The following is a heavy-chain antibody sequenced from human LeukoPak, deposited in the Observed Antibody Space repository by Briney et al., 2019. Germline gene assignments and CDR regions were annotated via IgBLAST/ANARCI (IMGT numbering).Heavy chain of an antibody. CDR3: AKVVAAAALPDY. J-gene: IGHJ4*02. D-gene: IGHD6-13*01. CDR2: IRYDGSNK. Sequence: GSLRLSCAASGFTFSSYGMHWVRQAPGKGLEWVAFIRYDGSNKYYADSVKGRFTISRDNSKNTLYLQMNSLRAEDTAVYYCAKVVAAAALPDYWGQGTLVTVSS. CDR1: GFTFSSYG. V-gene: IGHV3-30*02.